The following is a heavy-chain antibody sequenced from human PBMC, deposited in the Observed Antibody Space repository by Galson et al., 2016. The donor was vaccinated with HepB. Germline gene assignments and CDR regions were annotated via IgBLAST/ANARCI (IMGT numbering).Heavy chain of an antibody. CDR2: IGYDGSHK. CDR3: AKISDEFWSGYYYYHYGMDV. V-gene: IGHV3-30*18. Sequence: SLRLSCAASGVIFSKYAMHWVRQAPGQGLEWVAVIGYDGSHKYYAESVKGRIIISRDNSKNTLHLQMNGLRPEDTAVYYCAKISDEFWSGYYYYHYGMDVWGKGTRVTVSS. J-gene: IGHJ6*04. D-gene: IGHD3-3*01. CDR1: GVIFSKYA.